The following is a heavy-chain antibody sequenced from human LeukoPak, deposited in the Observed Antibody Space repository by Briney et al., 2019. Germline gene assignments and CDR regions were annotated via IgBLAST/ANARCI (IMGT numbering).Heavy chain of an antibody. D-gene: IGHD1-26*01. Sequence: PGGSLRLSCAASGFTFSSSAMTWVRQAPGEGLGWVSGISGSGGDTYYADSVKGRFTISRDNSKNTLYLQMNSLRAEDTAVYYCAKDRTSGSYSKMGYYYGMDVWGQGTTVTVSS. CDR3: AKDRTSGSYSKMGYYYGMDV. J-gene: IGHJ6*02. V-gene: IGHV3-23*01. CDR1: GFTFSSSA. CDR2: ISGSGGDT.